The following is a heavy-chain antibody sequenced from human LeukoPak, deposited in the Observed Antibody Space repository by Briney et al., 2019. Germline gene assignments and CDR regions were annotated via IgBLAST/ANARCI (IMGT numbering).Heavy chain of an antibody. CDR1: GFTVSSNY. CDR2: IYSGGST. V-gene: IGHV3-66*01. J-gene: IGHJ4*02. D-gene: IGHD3-9*01. CDR3: ARALGPDILTGYYTGVSYYFDY. Sequence: PGGSLRLSCAASGFTVSSNYMSWVRQAPGKGLEWVSVIYSGGSTYYADSVKGRFTTSRDNSKNTLYLQMNSLRAEDTAVYYCARALGPDILTGYYTGVSYYFDYWGQGTLVTVSS.